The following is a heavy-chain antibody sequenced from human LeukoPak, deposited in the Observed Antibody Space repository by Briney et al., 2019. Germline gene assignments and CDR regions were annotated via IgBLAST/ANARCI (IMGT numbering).Heavy chain of an antibody. CDR1: GDTFSSYY. D-gene: IGHD2-2*01. Sequence: ASVKVSCKASGDTFSSYYMHWVRQAPGQGLEWMGIITPSGDSTNYAQKFQGRVTMTRDTSTSTVYMELSSLRAEDTALYYCAKDYALRYYYYYMDVWGKGTTVTVSS. CDR3: AKDYALRYYYYYMDV. CDR2: ITPSGDST. J-gene: IGHJ6*03. V-gene: IGHV1-46*01.